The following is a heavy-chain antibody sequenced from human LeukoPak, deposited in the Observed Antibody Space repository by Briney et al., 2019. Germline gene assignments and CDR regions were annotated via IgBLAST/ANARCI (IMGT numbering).Heavy chain of an antibody. CDR1: GFTFSSYW. J-gene: IGHJ4*02. CDR2: IKQDGSEK. Sequence: GGSLRLSCAASGFTFSSYWMSWVRQAPGKGLEWVANIKQDGSEKYYVDSVKGRFTISRDNAKNSLYLQMNSLRAEDTAVYYCAKVDDRQLAYYFDYWGQGTLVTVSS. CDR3: AKVDDRQLAYYFDY. D-gene: IGHD6-6*01. V-gene: IGHV3-7*01.